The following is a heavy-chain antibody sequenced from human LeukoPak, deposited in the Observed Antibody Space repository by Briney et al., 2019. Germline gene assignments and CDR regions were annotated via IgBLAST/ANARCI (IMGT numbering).Heavy chain of an antibody. CDR1: GGTFSSYA. CDR2: IFPIFATP. D-gene: IGHD3-9*01. J-gene: IGHJ4*02. CDR3: ARDPLYYDLSTGYPPSEMYYFDY. Sequence: SVKVSCKASGGTFSSYAVSWVRQAPGQGLEWIGGIFPIFATPDYAQKFRGRVSITTDESTSTAYMELSSLRSEDTALYYCARDPLYYDLSTGYPPSEMYYFDYWGQGTLVTVSS. V-gene: IGHV1-69*05.